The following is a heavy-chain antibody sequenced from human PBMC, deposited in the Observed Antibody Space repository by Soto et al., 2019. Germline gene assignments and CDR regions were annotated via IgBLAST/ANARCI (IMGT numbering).Heavy chain of an antibody. CDR3: ARHERGDIVRED. Sequence: SETLSLTCTVSGGSISSYYWSWIRQPPGKGLEWIGYIYYSGSTNYNPSLKSRVTISVDTSKNQFSLKLSSVTAADTAVYYCARHERGDIVREDWGQGTLVTVSS. V-gene: IGHV4-59*08. J-gene: IGHJ4*02. D-gene: IGHD2-8*01. CDR2: IYYSGST. CDR1: GGSISSYY.